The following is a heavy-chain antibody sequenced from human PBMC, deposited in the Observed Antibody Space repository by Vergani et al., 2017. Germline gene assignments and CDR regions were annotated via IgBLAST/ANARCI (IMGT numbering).Heavy chain of an antibody. J-gene: IGHJ5*02. CDR1: GYTFTSYD. D-gene: IGHD6-13*01. CDR2: MNPNSGNT. CDR3: ARDSSSWYSNNWFHP. V-gene: IGHV1-8*03. Sequence: QVQLVQSGAEVKKPGASVKVSCKASGYTFTSYDINWVRQATGQGLEWMGWMNPNSGNTGYGQKFQGRVTITRNTSISTAYMELRSLRAEDTGVYYCARDSSSWYSNNWFHPWSQGTLVIVSS.